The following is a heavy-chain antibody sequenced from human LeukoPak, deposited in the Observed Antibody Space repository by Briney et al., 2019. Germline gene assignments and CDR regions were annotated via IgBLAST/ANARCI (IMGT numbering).Heavy chain of an antibody. CDR1: GYTLTELS. D-gene: IGHD4-17*01. CDR2: ISAYNGNT. Sequence: ASVKVSCKVSGYTLTELSMHWVRQAPGKGLEWMGWISAYNGNTNYAQKLQGRVTMTTDTSTSTAYMELRSLRSDDTAVYYCARDRPKSTVTTQNRFDPWGQGTLVTVSS. V-gene: IGHV1-18*01. CDR3: ARDRPKSTVTTQNRFDP. J-gene: IGHJ5*02.